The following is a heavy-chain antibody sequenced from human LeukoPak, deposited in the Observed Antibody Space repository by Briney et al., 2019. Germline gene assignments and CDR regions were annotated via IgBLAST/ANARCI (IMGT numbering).Heavy chain of an antibody. CDR2: INHSGST. CDR3: ARASYYDSSGYRARAFDI. V-gene: IGHV4-34*01. Sequence: PSETLSLTCAVYGGSFSGYYWSWIRQPPGKGLEWIGEINHSGSTNYNPSLKSRVTISVDTSKNQFSLKLSSVTAADTAVYYCARASYYDSSGYRARAFDIWGQGTMVTVSS. CDR1: GGSFSGYY. D-gene: IGHD3-22*01. J-gene: IGHJ3*02.